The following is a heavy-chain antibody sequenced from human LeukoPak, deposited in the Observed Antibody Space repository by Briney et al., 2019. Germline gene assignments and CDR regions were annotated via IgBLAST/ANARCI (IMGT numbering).Heavy chain of an antibody. Sequence: SETLSLTCTVSGGSISNYYWSWIRQPPGKGLEWIAYIYYSGRTYYNPSLKSRVTISVDTSKNQFSLKLSSVTAADTAVYYCARDRWHGSYSPSYWGQGTLVTVSS. V-gene: IGHV4-59*12. CDR2: IYYSGRT. CDR1: GGSISNYY. CDR3: ARDRWHGSYSPSY. J-gene: IGHJ4*02. D-gene: IGHD1-26*01.